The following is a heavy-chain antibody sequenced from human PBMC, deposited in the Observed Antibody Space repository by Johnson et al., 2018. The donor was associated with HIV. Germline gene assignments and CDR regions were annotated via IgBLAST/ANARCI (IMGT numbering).Heavy chain of an antibody. CDR1: GFIVSSNY. CDR3: ARDSSNSFRFEMYAFDI. D-gene: IGHD6-6*01. CDR2: LYSGGST. J-gene: IGHJ3*02. V-gene: IGHV3-66*01. Sequence: VQLVESGGGLVQPGGSLRLSCAASGFIVSSNYMSWVRQAPGKGLEWVSVLYSGGSTYYADSVKGRFSISRDNSKNTLYLQMNSLRPEDTAVYYCARDSSNSFRFEMYAFDIWGQGTMVTVSS.